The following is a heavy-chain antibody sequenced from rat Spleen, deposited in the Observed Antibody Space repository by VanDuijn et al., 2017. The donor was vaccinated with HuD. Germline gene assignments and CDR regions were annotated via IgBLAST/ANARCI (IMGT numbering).Heavy chain of an antibody. Sequence: EVQLVESDGGLVQPGRSLKLSCAASGFTFSDYYMAWVRQAPTKGLEWVATISYDGSSTYYRDSVKGRFTISRDNAKGTLYLQMDSLRSEDTATYYCARHSNWGFDYWGQGVMVTVSS. CDR2: ISYDGSST. CDR1: GFTFSDYY. V-gene: IGHV5-29*01. J-gene: IGHJ2*01. D-gene: IGHD5-1*01. CDR3: ARHSNWGFDY.